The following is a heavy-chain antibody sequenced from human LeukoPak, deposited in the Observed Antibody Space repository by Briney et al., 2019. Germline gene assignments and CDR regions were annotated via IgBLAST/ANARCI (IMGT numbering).Heavy chain of an antibody. Sequence: SQTLSLTCAISGDSFSSNSAAWNWIRQSPSRGLEWLGGTHYRSKWYNDYAVSVKSRITINPDTSKNQFSLQLNSVTPEDTAVYYCTRGASYISGWYPFDYWGQGTLVTVSS. CDR2: THYRSKWYN. D-gene: IGHD6-19*01. CDR3: TRGASYISGWYPFDY. CDR1: GDSFSSNSAA. J-gene: IGHJ4*02. V-gene: IGHV6-1*01.